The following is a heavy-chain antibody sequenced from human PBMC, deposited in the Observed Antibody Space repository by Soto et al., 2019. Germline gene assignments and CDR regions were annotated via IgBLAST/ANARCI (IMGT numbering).Heavy chain of an antibody. J-gene: IGHJ4*02. CDR2: ISAYNGNT. D-gene: IGHD6-13*01. V-gene: IGHV1-18*01. CDR1: GYTVSSYG. CDR3: ARSIAAAVDLDY. Sequence: QVQLVQSGAEVKKPGASVKVSCKASGYTVSSYGISWVRKAPGQGLEWMGWISAYNGNTNYAQKLQGRVTMTTDTSTSTAYIEVRSRRSDDTAVYYCARSIAAAVDLDYWGQGNLVTVSS.